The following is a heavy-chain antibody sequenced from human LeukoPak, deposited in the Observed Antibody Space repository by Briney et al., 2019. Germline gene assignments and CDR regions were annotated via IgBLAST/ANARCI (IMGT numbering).Heavy chain of an antibody. J-gene: IGHJ3*02. CDR1: GGSISSYY. CDR2: IYYSGST. Sequence: SETLSLTCTVSGGSISSYYWSWIRQPPGKGLEWIGYIYYSGSTNYNPSLKSRVTISVDTSKNQFSLKLSSVTAADTAVYYCASRTGIDAFDIWGQGTMVTVSS. CDR3: ASRTGIDAFDI. D-gene: IGHD7-27*01. V-gene: IGHV4-59*08.